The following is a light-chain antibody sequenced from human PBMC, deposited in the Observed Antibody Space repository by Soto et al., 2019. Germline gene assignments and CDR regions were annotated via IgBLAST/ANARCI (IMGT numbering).Light chain of an antibody. CDR2: GAS. Sequence: EIVLTQSPGTLSLSPGERATLSCRASQSVSSSYLAWYQQKPGQAPRPLIYGASSRATGIPDRFSGSGSGTDFTLTISRLEPEDFAVYYCQQYGSSLLITFGQGTRLEIK. CDR3: QQYGSSLLIT. J-gene: IGKJ5*01. V-gene: IGKV3-20*01. CDR1: QSVSSSY.